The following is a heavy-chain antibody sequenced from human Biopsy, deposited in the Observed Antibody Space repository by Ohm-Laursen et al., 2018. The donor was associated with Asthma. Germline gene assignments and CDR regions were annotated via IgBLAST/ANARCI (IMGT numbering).Heavy chain of an antibody. CDR1: GFTFGDYW. CDR2: IKNDGSEK. D-gene: IGHD3-3*02. CDR3: ARTFHFWSPYHAEHYQL. V-gene: IGHV3-7*01. Sequence: GSLRLSCTASGFTFGDYWMSWVRQVPGKGLEWVANIKNDGSEKNHVDSLKDRFTISRDNAKNSLYLQMNSLRAEDTAVYYCARTFHFWSPYHAEHYQLWGQGTLVTVSS. J-gene: IGHJ1*01.